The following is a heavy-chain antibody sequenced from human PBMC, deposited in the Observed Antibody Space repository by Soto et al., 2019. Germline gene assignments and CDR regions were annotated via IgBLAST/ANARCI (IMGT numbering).Heavy chain of an antibody. CDR3: ARAYYDILTGGLGLFDY. D-gene: IGHD3-9*01. Sequence: GGSLRLSCAASGFTFSSYWMSWVRQAPGKGLEWVANIKQDGSEKYYVDSVKGRFTISRDNAKNSLYLQMNSLRAEDTAVYYCARAYYDILTGGLGLFDYWGQGTLVTVSS. CDR2: IKQDGSEK. CDR1: GFTFSSYW. J-gene: IGHJ4*02. V-gene: IGHV3-7*05.